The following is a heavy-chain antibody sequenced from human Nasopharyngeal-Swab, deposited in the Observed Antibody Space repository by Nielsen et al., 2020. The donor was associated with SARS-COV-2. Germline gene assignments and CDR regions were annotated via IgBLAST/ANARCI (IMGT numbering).Heavy chain of an antibody. CDR3: ARFVGSYYGQGAFDI. Sequence: TLRRSCTTSGFTFGDYAVSWFREAPGKGLEWVGFIKGKTYGGAPEYAAAVKGRFTISRDGAESIAYLQMNGVETEDTCVYYWARFVGSYYGQGAFDIWGQGTMVTVSS. D-gene: IGHD1-26*01. V-gene: IGHV3-49*01. CDR1: GFTFGDYA. CDR2: IKGKTYGGAP. J-gene: IGHJ3*02.